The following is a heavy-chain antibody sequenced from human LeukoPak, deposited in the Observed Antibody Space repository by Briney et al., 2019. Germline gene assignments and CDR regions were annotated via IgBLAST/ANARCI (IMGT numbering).Heavy chain of an antibody. CDR2: IYPRDGST. CDR3: ARDQEGFDY. CDR1: GYTFTTYA. V-gene: IGHV1-46*01. J-gene: IGHJ4*02. Sequence: ASVKVSCKTSGYTFTTYAIHWVRQAPGQRLEWMGMIYPRDGSTSYAQNFQGRVTVTRDTSTTTVHMELRGLRSEDTAVYYCARDQEGFDYWGQGTVVTVSS.